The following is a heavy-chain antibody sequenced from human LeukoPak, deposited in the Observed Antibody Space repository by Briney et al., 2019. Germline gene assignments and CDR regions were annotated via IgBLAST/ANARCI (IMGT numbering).Heavy chain of an antibody. D-gene: IGHD1-7*01. Sequence: SVKVSCKASGYTFTSYGISWVRQAPGQGLEWMGGIIPIFGTANYAQKFQGRVTITADESTSTAYMELSSLRSEDTAVYYCARDLESWNYYHTWGQGTLVTVSS. CDR1: GYTFTSYG. CDR3: ARDLESWNYYHT. CDR2: IIPIFGTA. J-gene: IGHJ5*02. V-gene: IGHV1-69*13.